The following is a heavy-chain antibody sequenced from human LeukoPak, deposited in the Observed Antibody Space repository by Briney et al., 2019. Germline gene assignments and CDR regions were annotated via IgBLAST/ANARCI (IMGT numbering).Heavy chain of an antibody. Sequence: PGGSLRLSCSASGFAFNSYAMSWVRQAPGTGLEGVSGIANVGGTTYYADSVKGRFTISRDNSKNTLFLQMNSLRAEDTAIYYCAKDILGYSGYDVLWGRGTLVSVST. CDR2: IANVGGTT. J-gene: IGHJ4*02. V-gene: IGHV3-23*01. CDR3: AKDILGYSGYDVL. CDR1: GFAFNSYA. D-gene: IGHD5-12*01.